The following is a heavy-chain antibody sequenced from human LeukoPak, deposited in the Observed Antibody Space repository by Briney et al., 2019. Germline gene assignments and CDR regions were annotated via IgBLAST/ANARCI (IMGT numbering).Heavy chain of an antibody. J-gene: IGHJ4*02. V-gene: IGHV3-30*04. CDR3: ARDGVAAAGNFNFDY. D-gene: IGHD6-13*01. CDR1: GFTFSTYA. CDR2: ISYDGSTK. Sequence: GRSLRLSCAAPGFTFSTYAIHWVRQAPGKGLEWVAVISYDGSTKHYVDSVKGRFTISRDNSKSTLYLQMNSLRAEDTAVYYCARDGVAAAGNFNFDYWGQGTLVTVSS.